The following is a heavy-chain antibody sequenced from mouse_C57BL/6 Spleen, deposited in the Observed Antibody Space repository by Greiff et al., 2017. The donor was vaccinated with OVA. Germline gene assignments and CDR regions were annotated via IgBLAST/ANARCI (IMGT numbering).Heavy chain of an antibody. D-gene: IGHD3-2*02. CDR1: GFSLTSYG. CDR2: IWSDGST. V-gene: IGHV2-6*03. Sequence: VQRVESGPGLVAPSQSLSITCTVSGFSLTSYGVHWVRQPPGKGLEWLVVIWSDGSTTYNSAPKSRLSISKDNSKSQVFLKMNSLQTDDTAMYYCASHSSGYYAMDYWGQGTSVTVSS. CDR3: ASHSSGYYAMDY. J-gene: IGHJ4*01.